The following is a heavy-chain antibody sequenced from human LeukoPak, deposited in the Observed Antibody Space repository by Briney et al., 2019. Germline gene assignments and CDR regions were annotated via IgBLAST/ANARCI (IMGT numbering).Heavy chain of an antibody. V-gene: IGHV3-74*01. D-gene: IGHD3-3*01. CDR3: ARAYGFWSDNRGAFDI. CDR2: VNTDGSST. J-gene: IGHJ3*02. CDR1: GFTFSSYW. Sequence: GGSLRLSCAASGFTFSSYWMHWVRQAPGKGLVWVSRVNTDGSSTSYADSVKGRFTISRDNAKNTLYLQMNSLRAEDTAVYYCARAYGFWSDNRGAFDIWGQGTMVTVSS.